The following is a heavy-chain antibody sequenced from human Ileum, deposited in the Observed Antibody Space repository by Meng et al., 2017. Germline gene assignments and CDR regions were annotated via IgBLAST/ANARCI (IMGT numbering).Heavy chain of an antibody. CDR2: IKQDSSEK. CDR3: GRGGGWRVDY. D-gene: IGHD2-15*01. Sequence: GESLKISCVGSGFSFSDAWMTWVRQAPGKGLEWVANIKQDSSEKKYVDSVMGRFTISRDNAKNSLYLQMNSLRDEDTAMYYCGRGGGWRVDYWGQGTLVTVSS. J-gene: IGHJ4*02. V-gene: IGHV3-7*04. CDR1: GFSFSDAW.